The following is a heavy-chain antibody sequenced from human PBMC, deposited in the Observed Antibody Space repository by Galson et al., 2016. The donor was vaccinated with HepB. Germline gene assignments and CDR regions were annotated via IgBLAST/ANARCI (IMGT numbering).Heavy chain of an antibody. V-gene: IGHV1-69*13. Sequence: SVKVSCKASGGTFSSYAISWVRQAPGQGLEWMGGIIPIFGPANYAQKFQGRVSITADESTSTAYMELSSLRSEDTAMYYCARGWFFYDTSGYPAKYYYYGMDVWGQGTLVTVSS. D-gene: IGHD3-22*01. CDR1: GGTFSSYA. CDR3: ARGWFFYDTSGYPAKYYYYGMDV. CDR2: IIPIFGPA. J-gene: IGHJ6*02.